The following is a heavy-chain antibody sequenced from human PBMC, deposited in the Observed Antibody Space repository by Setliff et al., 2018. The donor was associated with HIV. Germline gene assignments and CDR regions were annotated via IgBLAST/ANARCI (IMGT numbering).Heavy chain of an antibody. J-gene: IGHJ3*02. CDR1: GFTFSSYS. CDR2: ISSSSSYI. D-gene: IGHD3-22*01. CDR3: ANYYHSSGGYAFDT. V-gene: IGHV3-21*04. Sequence: PGGSLRLSCAASGFTFSSYSMNWVRQAPGKGLEWVSSISSSSSYIYYADSVKGRFTISRDNAKNSLYLQMNSLRAEDTAVYYCANYYHSSGGYAFDTWGQGTMVTVSS.